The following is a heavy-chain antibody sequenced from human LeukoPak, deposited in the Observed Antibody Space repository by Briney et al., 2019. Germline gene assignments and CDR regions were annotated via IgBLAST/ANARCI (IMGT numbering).Heavy chain of an antibody. J-gene: IGHJ5*02. D-gene: IGHD3-10*01. V-gene: IGHV4-61*02. CDR2: IYTSGST. CDR3: AREWVAMYYDSGMENWFDP. Sequence: PSETLSLTCTVSGGSISSGSYYWSWIRQPAGKGLEWIGRIYTSGSTNYNPSLKSRVTISVDTSKNQFSLKLSSVTAADTAVYYCAREWVAMYYDSGMENWFDPWGQGTLVTVSS. CDR1: GGSISSGSYY.